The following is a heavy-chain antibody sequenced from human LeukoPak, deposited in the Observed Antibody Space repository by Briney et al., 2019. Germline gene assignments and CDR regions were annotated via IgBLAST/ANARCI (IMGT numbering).Heavy chain of an antibody. J-gene: IGHJ3*02. V-gene: IGHV3-74*01. Sequence: TGRSRRLSCAASGFTFSSYWMHWVRQAPGKGLVWVSCLNSDGSSTRYADSVRGRFTISRDNAKNTLYLQMNSLRAEDTAVYYCATGNYHAFDIWGQGTMVTVSS. CDR2: LNSDGSST. CDR1: GFTFSSYW. CDR3: ATGNYHAFDI. D-gene: IGHD1-7*01.